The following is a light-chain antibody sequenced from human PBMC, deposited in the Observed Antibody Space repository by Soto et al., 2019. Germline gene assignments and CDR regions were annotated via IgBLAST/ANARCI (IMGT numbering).Light chain of an antibody. CDR3: QQRNDRPPLT. Sequence: EIVLTQSPATLALSPGERSTLSCRASQSVSSDVSWYQQKPGQAPRLLIYDASNRASGIPARFSGSGSWTEFYLTISSLEPEDFAVYYCQQRNDRPPLTFGGGTKVEIK. CDR2: DAS. CDR1: QSVSSD. V-gene: IGKV3-11*01. J-gene: IGKJ4*02.